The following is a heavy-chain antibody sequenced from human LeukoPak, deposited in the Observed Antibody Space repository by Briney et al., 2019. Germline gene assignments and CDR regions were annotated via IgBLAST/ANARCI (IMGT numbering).Heavy chain of an antibody. CDR1: GGSFSGYY. J-gene: IGHJ6*03. Sequence: PSETLSLTCAVYGGSFSGYYWSWIRQPPGKGLEWIGEINQSGSTNYNPSLKSRVTISVDTSKNQFSLKLSSVTAADTAVYYCARGTGEAAALYYYYYYYMDVWGKGTTVTVSS. CDR3: ARGTGEAAALYYYYYYYMDV. V-gene: IGHV4-34*01. CDR2: INQSGST. D-gene: IGHD6-13*01.